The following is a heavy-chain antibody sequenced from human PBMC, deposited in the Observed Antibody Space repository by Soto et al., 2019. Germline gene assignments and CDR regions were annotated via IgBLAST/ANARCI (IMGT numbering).Heavy chain of an antibody. CDR2: IYYSGST. Sequence: TLSLTCTVSGGSISSGDYYWSWIRQPPGKGLEWIGYIYYSGSTYYNPSLKSRVTISVDTSKNQFSLKLSSVTAADTAVYYCARVGHYYDSSGSIGPYYFDYWGQGTLVTVSS. CDR3: ARVGHYYDSSGSIGPYYFDY. J-gene: IGHJ4*02. CDR1: GGSISSGDYY. V-gene: IGHV4-30-4*01. D-gene: IGHD3-22*01.